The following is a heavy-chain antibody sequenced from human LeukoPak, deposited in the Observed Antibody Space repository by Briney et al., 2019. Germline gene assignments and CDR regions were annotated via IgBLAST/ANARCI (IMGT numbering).Heavy chain of an antibody. CDR2: ISWNSGSI. V-gene: IGHV3-9*01. J-gene: IGHJ4*02. CDR3: AKLTMVRGVDY. Sequence: PGGSLRLSCAASGFTLDDYAMHWVRQAPGKGLEWVSGISWNSGSIGYADSVKGRFTISRDNAKNSLYLQMNSLRAEDTALYYCAKLTMVRGVDYWGQGTLVTVSS. CDR1: GFTLDDYA. D-gene: IGHD3-10*01.